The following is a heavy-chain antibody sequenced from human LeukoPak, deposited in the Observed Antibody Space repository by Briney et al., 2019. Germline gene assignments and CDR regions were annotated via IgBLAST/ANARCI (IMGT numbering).Heavy chain of an antibody. CDR3: VPANWFDP. V-gene: IGHV3-72*01. Sequence: GGSLRLSCAASGFTFSDHYMDWVRQAPGKGLEWVGRTRNKANSYTTEYAASVKGRFTISRDDSKNSLYLQMNSLKTEDTAVYYCVPANWFDPWGQGTLVTVSS. D-gene: IGHD2-2*01. CDR2: TRNKANSYTT. J-gene: IGHJ5*02. CDR1: GFTFSDHY.